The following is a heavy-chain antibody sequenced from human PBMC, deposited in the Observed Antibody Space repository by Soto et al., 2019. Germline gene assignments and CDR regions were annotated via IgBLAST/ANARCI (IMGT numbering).Heavy chain of an antibody. V-gene: IGHV3-30*03. CDR3: ATTREWLVDEYYFDY. CDR2: ISYDGSNK. J-gene: IGHJ4*02. D-gene: IGHD6-19*01. CDR1: GFTFSSYG. Sequence: GGSLRLSCAASGFTFSSYGMHWVRQAPGKGLEWVAVISYDGSNKYYADSVKGRFTISRDNSKNTLYLQMNSLKASDTAMYYCATTREWLVDEYYFDYWGQGTLVTVSS.